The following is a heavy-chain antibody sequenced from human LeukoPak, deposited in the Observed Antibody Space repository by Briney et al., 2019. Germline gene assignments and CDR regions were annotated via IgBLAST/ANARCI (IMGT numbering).Heavy chain of an antibody. CDR1: GASTTSYH. Sequence: SETLSLTCSVSGASTTSYHWNWLRQAPGKALEWIGYIYSDGTTSYSPSLRSRVTISIDTSRNQFSLKLSSVTAADAAVYYCARDTRSYDTSGYYYFDYWGQGALVTVSS. CDR2: IYSDGTT. V-gene: IGHV4-59*01. J-gene: IGHJ4*02. D-gene: IGHD3-22*01. CDR3: ARDTRSYDTSGYYYFDY.